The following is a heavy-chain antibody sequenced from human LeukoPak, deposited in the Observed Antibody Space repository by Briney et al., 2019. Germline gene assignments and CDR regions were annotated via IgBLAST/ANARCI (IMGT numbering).Heavy chain of an antibody. Sequence: SWVRQAPGKGLEWVGRIKSKTDGGATDYAAPVQGRFTISRDDAKNMLYLQMNSLKTEDTAVYYCTTDDPLNRNWGQGTLVTVSS. CDR3: TTDDPLNRN. J-gene: IGHJ4*02. D-gene: IGHD3-16*01. CDR2: IKSKTDGGAT. V-gene: IGHV3-15*01.